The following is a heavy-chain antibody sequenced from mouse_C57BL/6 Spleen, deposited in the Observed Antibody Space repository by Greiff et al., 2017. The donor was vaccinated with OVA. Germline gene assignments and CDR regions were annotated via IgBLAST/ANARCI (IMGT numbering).Heavy chain of an antibody. CDR2: ISPCSGST. CDR3: ARRGNDYDGGFAY. D-gene: IGHD2-4*01. V-gene: IGHV1-55*01. Sequence: QVQLKQPGAELVKPGASVKMSCKASGYTFTSYLITWVKQRPGQGLEWIGDISPCSGSTTYNEQFKRQATLTVDTSSSTAYMQLSSVRSEDSAVYYWARRGNDYDGGFAYWGQGTLVTVSA. CDR1: GYTFTSYL. J-gene: IGHJ3*01.